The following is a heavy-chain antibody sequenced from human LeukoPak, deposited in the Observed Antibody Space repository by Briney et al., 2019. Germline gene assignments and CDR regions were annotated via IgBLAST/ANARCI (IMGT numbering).Heavy chain of an antibody. CDR1: GYTFTGYY. Sequence: ASVKVSCKASGYTFTGYYMHWVRQAPGQGLEWMGRINPNSGGTNYAQKFQGRVTMTRDTSISTAYMELSRLRSDDTAVYYCARGGTYYYGSGSYYNRPSDYWGQGPLVTVSS. D-gene: IGHD3-10*01. CDR3: ARGGTYYYGSGSYYNRPSDY. J-gene: IGHJ4*02. V-gene: IGHV1-2*06. CDR2: INPNSGGT.